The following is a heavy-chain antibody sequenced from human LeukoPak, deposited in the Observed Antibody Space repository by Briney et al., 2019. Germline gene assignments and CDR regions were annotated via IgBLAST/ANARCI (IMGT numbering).Heavy chain of an antibody. Sequence: GGSLRLSCTASGFTFSTYAMSWVRQASGKGLEWVGRISSKAQNYATAYAASVKGRFTMSRDDSENTAYLHMNSPRTEDTAVYYCNIMGVTESGGSWGQGTLVTVSS. CDR3: NIMGVTESGGS. V-gene: IGHV3-73*01. CDR1: GFTFSTYA. CDR2: ISSKAQNYAT. D-gene: IGHD4/OR15-4a*01. J-gene: IGHJ5*02.